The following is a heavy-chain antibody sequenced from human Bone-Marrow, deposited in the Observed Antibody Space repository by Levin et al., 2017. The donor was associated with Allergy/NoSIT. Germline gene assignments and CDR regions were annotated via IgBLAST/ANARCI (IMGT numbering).Heavy chain of an antibody. CDR2: ISSSSSYT. V-gene: IGHV3-11*05. CDR3: ARDDRVAVAGNYYYYYMDV. D-gene: IGHD6-19*01. J-gene: IGHJ6*03. CDR1: GFTFSDYY. Sequence: LSLTCAASGFTFSDYYMSWIRQAPGKGLEWVSYISSSSSYTNYADSVKGRFTISRDNAKNSLYLQMNSLRAEDTAVYYCARDDRVAVAGNYYYYYMDVWGKGTTVTVSS.